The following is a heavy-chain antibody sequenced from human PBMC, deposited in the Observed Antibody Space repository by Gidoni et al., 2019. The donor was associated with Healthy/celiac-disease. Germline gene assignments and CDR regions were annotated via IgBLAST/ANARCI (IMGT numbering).Heavy chain of an antibody. Sequence: EVQLVESGGVVVQPGGSLRLSCASSGFPFDDYPLHWVRQAPGKGLEWVSLISWDGGSTYYADSVKGRFTISRDNSKNSLYLQMNSLRTEDTALYYCAKDTTLGYCTNGVCYVGAFDYWGQGTLVTVSS. V-gene: IGHV3-43*01. D-gene: IGHD2-8*01. J-gene: IGHJ4*02. CDR2: ISWDGGST. CDR1: GFPFDDYP. CDR3: AKDTTLGYCTNGVCYVGAFDY.